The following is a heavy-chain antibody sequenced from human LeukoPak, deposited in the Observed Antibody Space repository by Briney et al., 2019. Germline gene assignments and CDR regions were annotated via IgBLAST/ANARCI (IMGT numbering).Heavy chain of an antibody. CDR2: ISGSGDAT. CDR3: TNCARASGYCYYDY. D-gene: IGHD3-22*01. CDR1: GFTFNNYA. J-gene: IGHJ4*02. Sequence: PGGSLRLSCVVSGFTFNNYAMSWVRQAPGKGLEWVSGISGSGDATYYADSVKGRFTISRDNSKNTLYLQVNSLRAEDTAVYYCTNCARASGYCYYDYWGQGTLVTVSS. V-gene: IGHV3-23*01.